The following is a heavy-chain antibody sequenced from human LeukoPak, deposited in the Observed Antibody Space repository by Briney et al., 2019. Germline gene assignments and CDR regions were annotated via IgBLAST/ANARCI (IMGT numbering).Heavy chain of an antibody. D-gene: IGHD6-19*01. Sequence: PGGSLRLSCAASGFTFSSYAMSWVRQAPGKGLEWVSGVSGSGGSTYSADSVKGRFTISRDNSKNTLYLQMNSLRAEDTAVHFCAKDSGSDWPYFDYWGQGTLVTVSS. V-gene: IGHV3-23*01. CDR1: GFTFSSYA. CDR2: VSGSGGST. CDR3: AKDSGSDWPYFDY. J-gene: IGHJ4*02.